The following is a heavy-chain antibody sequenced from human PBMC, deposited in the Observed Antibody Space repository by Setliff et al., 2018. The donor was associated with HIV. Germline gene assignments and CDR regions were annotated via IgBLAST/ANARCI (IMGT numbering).Heavy chain of an antibody. Sequence: SVKVSCKASGGTFRSNAISWVRQAPGQGLEWMGGIIPMLGTADHAEKFQDRVTITADESTRTVYMELSSLRSEDTAMYFCARDNYYDTSGAIGYWGQGTMVTVSS. CDR1: GGTFRSNA. V-gene: IGHV1-69*13. D-gene: IGHD3-22*01. J-gene: IGHJ4*02. CDR3: ARDNYYDTSGAIGY. CDR2: IIPMLGTA.